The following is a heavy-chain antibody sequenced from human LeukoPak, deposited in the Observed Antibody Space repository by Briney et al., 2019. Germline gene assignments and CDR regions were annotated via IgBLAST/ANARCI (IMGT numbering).Heavy chain of an antibody. D-gene: IGHD5-12*01. V-gene: IGHV1-46*01. Sequence: ASVKVSCKASGYTFTNYYMHWVRQAPGQGLEWLGIINPSGGSTSYAQKFQGRVTMTEDTSTDTAYMELSSLRSEDTAVYYCATARWLRQWGNWFDPWGQGTLVTVSS. CDR2: INPSGGST. CDR1: GYTFTNYY. CDR3: ATARWLRQWGNWFDP. J-gene: IGHJ5*02.